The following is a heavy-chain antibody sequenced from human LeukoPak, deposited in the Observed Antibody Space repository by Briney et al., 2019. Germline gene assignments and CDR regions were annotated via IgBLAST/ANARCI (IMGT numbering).Heavy chain of an antibody. D-gene: IGHD2-15*01. J-gene: IGHJ6*02. CDR2: INPDGGGT. CDR1: GYTLTANN. CDR3: ARGSYYGIDR. V-gene: IGHV1-2*02. Sequence: GASVKDSCEHSGYTLTANNIHWVRQAPGQGLEWMGWINPDGGGTKYAQKFQGSVTMTTDTSISTVYMELSSLTSDDTAVYYCARGSYYGIDRWGQGSTVTVSS.